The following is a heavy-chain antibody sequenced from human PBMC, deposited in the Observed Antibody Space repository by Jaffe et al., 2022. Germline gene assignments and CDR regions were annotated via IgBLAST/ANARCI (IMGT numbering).Heavy chain of an antibody. J-gene: IGHJ4*02. CDR1: GGSVSSGSYY. D-gene: IGHD3-3*01. CDR2: IYYSGST. Sequence: QVQLQESGPGLVKPSETLSLTCTVSGGSVSSGSYYWSWIRQPPGKGLEWIGYIYYSGSTNYNPSLKSRVTISVDTSKNQFSLKLSSVTAADTAVYYCASERITIFGGPSGWGQGTLVTVSS. CDR3: ASERITIFGGPSG. V-gene: IGHV4-61*01.